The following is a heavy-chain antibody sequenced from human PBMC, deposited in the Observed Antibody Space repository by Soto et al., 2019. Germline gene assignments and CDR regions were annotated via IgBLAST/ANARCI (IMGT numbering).Heavy chain of an antibody. D-gene: IGHD2-21*01. CDR1: GYTFTSYA. J-gene: IGHJ3*02. CDR2: INAGNGNT. CDR3: ARVFERVIDAFDI. Sequence: ASVKVSCKASGYTFTSYAMHWVRQAPGQRLEWMGWINAGNGNTKYSQKFQGRVTITRDTSASTAYMELSSLRSEDTAVYYCARVFERVIDAFDIWGQGTMVTVSS. V-gene: IGHV1-3*01.